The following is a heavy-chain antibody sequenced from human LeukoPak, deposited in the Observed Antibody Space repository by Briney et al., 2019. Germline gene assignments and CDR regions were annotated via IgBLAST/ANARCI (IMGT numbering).Heavy chain of an antibody. CDR1: GGSISSYY. J-gene: IGHJ4*02. D-gene: IGHD3-16*02. V-gene: IGHV4-59*12. CDR2: IYYSGST. CDR3: ARVDYDYVWGSYRYSGAIDY. Sequence: SETLSLTCTVSGGSISSYYWSWIRQPPGKGLEWIGYIYYSGSTNYNPSLKSRVTISVDTSKNQFSLKLSSVTAADTAVYYCARVDYDYVWGSYRYSGAIDYWGQGTLVTVSS.